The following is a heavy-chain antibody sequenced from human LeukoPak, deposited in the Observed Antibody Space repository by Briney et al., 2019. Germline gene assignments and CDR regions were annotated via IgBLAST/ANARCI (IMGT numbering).Heavy chain of an antibody. V-gene: IGHV4-59*01. D-gene: IGHD2-15*01. Sequence: PSGTLSLTCTVSGASFTSYFWTWIRQPPGKGLEWIGYVYFTGSTKYNPPLKSRVTISLDTSKNQFSLKLTSVTPADPAVYYGAREVDSWDAFDTWGQGTMVTVSS. CDR3: AREVDSWDAFDT. CDR2: VYFTGST. CDR1: GASFTSYF. J-gene: IGHJ3*02.